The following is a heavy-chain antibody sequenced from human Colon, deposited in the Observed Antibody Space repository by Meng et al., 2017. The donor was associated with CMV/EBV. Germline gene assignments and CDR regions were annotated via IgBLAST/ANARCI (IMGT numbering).Heavy chain of an antibody. CDR2: IKRRGDGGTI. V-gene: IGHV3-15*01. J-gene: IGHJ6*02. CDR3: TRENDFWSGNLDYYYGMDV. CDR1: GFTVADAW. D-gene: IGHD3-3*01. Sequence: GESLKISCAAPGFTVADAWMSWVRQAPGKGLEWVGRIKRRGDGGTIDYAASVKDRFIISRDDSRNMVHLQMNSLKTEDTAVYYCTRENDFWSGNLDYYYGMDVWGQGTTVTVSS.